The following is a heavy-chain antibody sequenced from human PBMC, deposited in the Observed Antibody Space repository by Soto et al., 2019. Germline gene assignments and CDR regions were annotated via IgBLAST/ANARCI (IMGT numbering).Heavy chain of an antibody. CDR2: IYYSGST. V-gene: IGHV4-39*01. Sequence: SEALSLTCSVSGGSINSSSYFWGWVRQPPGKGLEWIGSIYYSGSTYYNPSLRSRVTISVDTSKNQFSLKLSSVTAADTAVFYCARHYSSGSRNWFDPWGQGTLVTVSS. CDR3: ARHYSSGSRNWFDP. J-gene: IGHJ5*02. D-gene: IGHD6-19*01. CDR1: GGSINSSSYF.